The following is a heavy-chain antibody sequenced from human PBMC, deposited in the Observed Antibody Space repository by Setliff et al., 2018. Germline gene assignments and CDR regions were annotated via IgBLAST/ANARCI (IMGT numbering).Heavy chain of an antibody. CDR2: INPTGGST. D-gene: IGHD3-22*01. Sequence: ASVKVSCKASGYTFTSYYAHWVRQAPGQGLEWMGLINPTGGSTSYAQKFQGRVTMTRDTSTSTVFMELSSLRSEDTAVYYCARDRNDNYESSGYYYAGRYMDVWGKGTTVTVSS. V-gene: IGHV1-46*01. CDR1: GYTFTSYY. J-gene: IGHJ6*03. CDR3: ARDRNDNYESSGYYYAGRYMDV.